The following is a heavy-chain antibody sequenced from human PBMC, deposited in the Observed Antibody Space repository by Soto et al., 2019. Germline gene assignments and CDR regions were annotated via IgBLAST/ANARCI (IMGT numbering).Heavy chain of an antibody. D-gene: IGHD5-18*01. CDR1: GGTLSSYA. Sequence: SVKVSCKSSGGTLSSYAISWVRQAPGQGLEWMGGIIPIFGTADYAQKFQGRVTITADESTSTAYMELSSLRSEDTAVYYCASSAMDHYYYGMDVWGQGTTVTVSS. J-gene: IGHJ6*02. CDR2: IIPIFGTA. V-gene: IGHV1-69*13. CDR3: ASSAMDHYYYGMDV.